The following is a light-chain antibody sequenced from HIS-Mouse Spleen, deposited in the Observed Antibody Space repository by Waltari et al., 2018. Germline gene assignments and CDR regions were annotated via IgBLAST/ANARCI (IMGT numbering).Light chain of an antibody. Sequence: SYVLTQPPSVSVAPGKTARIPRVGNTIGSKSVHWYQQTPGQAPVLVVYDDSRRPSGIPERFSGSNSGNTATLTISRVEAGDEADYYCQVWDSSSDHYVFGTGTKVTVL. CDR1: TIGSKS. V-gene: IGLV3-21*03. CDR3: QVWDSSSDHYV. CDR2: DDS. J-gene: IGLJ1*01.